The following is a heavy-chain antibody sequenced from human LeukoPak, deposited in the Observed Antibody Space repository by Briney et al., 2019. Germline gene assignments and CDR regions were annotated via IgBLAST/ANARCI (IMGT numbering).Heavy chain of an antibody. Sequence: GRSLRLSCAASGFTFSSYWMSWVRQAPGKGLEWVANIKQDGSEKYYVDSVKGRFTISRDNAKNSLYLQMNSLRAEDTAVYYCARVLLWFGAYYTDVWGKGTTVTVSS. V-gene: IGHV3-7*01. CDR2: IKQDGSEK. D-gene: IGHD3-10*01. CDR3: ARVLLWFGAYYTDV. J-gene: IGHJ6*03. CDR1: GFTFSSYW.